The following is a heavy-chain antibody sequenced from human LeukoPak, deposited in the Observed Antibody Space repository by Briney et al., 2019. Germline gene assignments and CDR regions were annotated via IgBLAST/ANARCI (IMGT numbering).Heavy chain of an antibody. CDR2: ISANDGNT. V-gene: IGHV1-18*01. Sequence: ASVKVSCKASGYTFTSYGISWERQAAGQGLEWMGWISANDGNTDYPQKLQGRVTMTTDTSTSTAYMELRSLRSDDTAVYYCARESHVTREDYWGQGTLVTVSS. CDR1: GYTFTSYG. J-gene: IGHJ4*02. CDR3: ARESHVTREDY. D-gene: IGHD3-10*01.